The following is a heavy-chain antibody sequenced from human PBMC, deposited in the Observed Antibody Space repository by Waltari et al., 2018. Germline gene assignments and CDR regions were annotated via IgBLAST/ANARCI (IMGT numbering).Heavy chain of an antibody. CDR3: ARAYDYGGYDAFDL. J-gene: IGHJ3*01. Sequence: EVQLVESGGGVVQPGGSLRLSCAASGFTVSYNYMNWVRQAPGQGRGWVSVIYRADDTIYADAVQGRFTISRDDSKNTVFLHMSGLRPEDTGVYYCARAYDYGGYDAFDLWGQGTTVVVSS. CDR2: IYRADDT. D-gene: IGHD4-17*01. V-gene: IGHV3-66*01. CDR1: GFTVSYNY.